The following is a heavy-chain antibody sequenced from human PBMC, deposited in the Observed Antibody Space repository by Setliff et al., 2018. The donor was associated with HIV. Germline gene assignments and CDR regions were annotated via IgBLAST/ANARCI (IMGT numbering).Heavy chain of an antibody. Sequence: HPGGSLRLSCAASGFTFTSYGMHWVRQAPGKGLEWVAFIRYDGSNKYYGDSVKGRFTISRDNSKNTLYLQMNSLRAEDTAIYYCAKDRGTRTFYFDYWGQGTLVTVSS. J-gene: IGHJ4*02. D-gene: IGHD3-16*01. CDR3: AKDRGTRTFYFDY. V-gene: IGHV3-30*02. CDR2: IRYDGSNK. CDR1: GFTFTSYG.